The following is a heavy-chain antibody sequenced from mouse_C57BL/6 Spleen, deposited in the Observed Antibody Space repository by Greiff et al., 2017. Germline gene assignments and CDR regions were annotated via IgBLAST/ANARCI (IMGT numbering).Heavy chain of an antibody. CDR2: IYPGNSDS. J-gene: IGHJ2*01. CDR1: GYTFTSYW. D-gene: IGHD4-1*01. CDR3: TMGGDNWDFDY. Sequence: EVQLQQSGTVLARPGASVKMSCKTSGYTFTSYWMHWVKQRPGQGLEWIGAIYPGNSDSSYNQKFKGKAKLTAVTSAGTAYMELSSLTKEDSAVYYCTMGGDNWDFDYWGQGTTLTVSS. V-gene: IGHV1-5*01.